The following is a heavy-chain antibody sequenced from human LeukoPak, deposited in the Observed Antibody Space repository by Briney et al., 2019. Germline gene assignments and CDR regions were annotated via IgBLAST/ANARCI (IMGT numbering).Heavy chain of an antibody. D-gene: IGHD3-10*01. V-gene: IGHV4-4*07. CDR3: ARGNYYGSGSYYRPFYYSDY. J-gene: IGHJ4*02. CDR1: GGSISSYY. Sequence: SETLSLTCTVSGGSISSYYWSWIRQPAGEGLEWIGRIYTSGSTNYNPSLKSRVTMSVDTSKNQFSLKLSSVTAADTAVYYCARGNYYGSGSYYRPFYYSDYWGQGTLVTVSS. CDR2: IYTSGST.